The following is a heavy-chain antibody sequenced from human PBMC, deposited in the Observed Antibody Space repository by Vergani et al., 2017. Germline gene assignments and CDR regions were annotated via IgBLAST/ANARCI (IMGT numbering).Heavy chain of an antibody. J-gene: IGHJ5*02. Sequence: EVRVVESGGTLVKPGGSLRLSCAASGSTLSGNYMTWVRQAPGKGQEWVSHIYSGDETYYADSVKVRVTISRDTTKNTLHLQINNLRVEDTAVYYCARGNYYGSGTYVDPWGQGTLVTVSS. CDR3: ARGNYYGSGTYVDP. D-gene: IGHD3-10*01. V-gene: IGHV3-66*02. CDR2: IYSGDET. CDR1: GSTLSGNY.